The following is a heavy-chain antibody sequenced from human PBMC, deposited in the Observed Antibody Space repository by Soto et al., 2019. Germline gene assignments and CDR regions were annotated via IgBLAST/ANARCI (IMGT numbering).Heavy chain of an antibody. D-gene: IGHD6-19*01. J-gene: IGHJ4*02. CDR2: ISYDGNNK. CDR1: GFTFSSYT. V-gene: IGHV3-30-3*01. Sequence: WALRLACVAAGFTFSSYTMPWVRQSPGKGLEWVAVISYDGNNKYYADSVKGRFTISRDNSKNTLYLQMNSLRAEDTAVYYCARRSSGWYFDYWGQGTLVTVSS. CDR3: ARRSSGWYFDY.